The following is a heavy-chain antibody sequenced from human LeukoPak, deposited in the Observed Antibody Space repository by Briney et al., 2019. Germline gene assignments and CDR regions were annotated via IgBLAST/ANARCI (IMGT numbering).Heavy chain of an antibody. J-gene: IGHJ4*02. D-gene: IGHD3-22*01. Sequence: ASVKVSCKASGYTFTSYYMHWVRQAPGQGLEWMGIINPSGGSTSYAQKFQGRVTMTRDTSTSTVYMELSSLRSDDTAVYYCARPSSGGYYDSSGFYYAGLDYWGQGTLVTVSS. CDR1: GYTFTSYY. CDR3: ARPSSGGYYDSSGFYYAGLDY. CDR2: INPSGGST. V-gene: IGHV1-46*01.